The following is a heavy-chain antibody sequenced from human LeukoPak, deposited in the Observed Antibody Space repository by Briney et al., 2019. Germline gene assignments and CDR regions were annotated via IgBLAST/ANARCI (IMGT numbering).Heavy chain of an antibody. CDR1: GFTFTSDA. D-gene: IGHD6-19*01. CDR2: TVSRGTT. V-gene: IGHV3-23*01. CDR3: AKCSTSAYTTGWCNWIDP. J-gene: IGHJ5*02. Sequence: GGSLRLSCVASGFTFTSDAMNWVRQAPGKGLEWVSSTVSRGTTQYADSMKGRFTVSRDTSKNTLYLQMNSLRADDTAVYYCAKCSTSAYTTGWCNWIDPWGQGTLVTVSS.